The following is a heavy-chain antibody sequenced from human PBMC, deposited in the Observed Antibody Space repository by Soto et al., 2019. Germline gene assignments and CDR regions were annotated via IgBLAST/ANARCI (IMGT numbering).Heavy chain of an antibody. CDR1: GFTFTTYW. J-gene: IGHJ3*02. CDR3: ARDANRGGDLDI. Sequence: EVPLVESGGDLVQPGGSLRLSCATSGFTFTTYWMHWVRQAPGKGLEWVAHIKRDGSEKYYVDSVKGRFTISSDSAKNSLYLQMNSLRVEDTAVYYCARDANRGGDLDIWGQGTMVTVSS. V-gene: IGHV3-7*01. D-gene: IGHD2-21*02. CDR2: IKRDGSEK.